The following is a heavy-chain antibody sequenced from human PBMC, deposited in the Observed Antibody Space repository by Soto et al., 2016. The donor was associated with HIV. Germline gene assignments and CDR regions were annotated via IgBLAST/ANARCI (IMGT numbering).Heavy chain of an antibody. D-gene: IGHD7-27*01. Sequence: QATGQGLEWVGWINPNSGYTGYAQKFQGRVTVTRDTSISTVYMILSSLRSEDTAVYYCARGTSNAGDYWGQGTLVTVSS. CDR3: ARGTSNAGDY. V-gene: IGHV1-8*03. J-gene: IGHJ4*02. CDR2: INPNSGYT.